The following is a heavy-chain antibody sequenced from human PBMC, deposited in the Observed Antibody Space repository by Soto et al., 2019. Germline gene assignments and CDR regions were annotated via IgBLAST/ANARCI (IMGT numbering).Heavy chain of an antibody. D-gene: IGHD3-22*01. CDR1: GDSSSSGGYY. J-gene: IGHJ4*02. CDR3: ASTYYTGSSGPFDY. Sequence: QVQLQASGPGLVKPSQTLSLTCTVSGDSSSSGGYYWSWIRQHPGKGLEWIGYIYYSGTTYYNPSLESRVTISADTSENQFSLKVNSVTVADTAVYYCASTYYTGSSGPFDYWGQGTLVTVSS. CDR2: IYYSGTT. V-gene: IGHV4-31*03.